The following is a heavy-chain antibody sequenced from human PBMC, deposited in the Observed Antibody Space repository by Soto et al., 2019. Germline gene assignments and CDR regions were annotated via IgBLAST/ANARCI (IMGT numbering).Heavy chain of an antibody. J-gene: IGHJ4*02. Sequence: SGPTLVNPTETLTLTCTVSGFSLSNARMGVSWIRQPPGKALEWLAHIFSNDEKSYSTSLKSRLTISKDTSKSQVVLTMTNMDPVDTATYYCARISDYDILTGSNSPFDYWGQGTLVTVSS. CDR3: ARISDYDILTGSNSPFDY. CDR2: IFSNDEK. CDR1: GFSLSNARMG. D-gene: IGHD3-9*01. V-gene: IGHV2-26*01.